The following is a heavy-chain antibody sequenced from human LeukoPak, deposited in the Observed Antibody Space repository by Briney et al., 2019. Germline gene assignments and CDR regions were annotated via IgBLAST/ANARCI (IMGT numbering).Heavy chain of an antibody. CDR2: SNPNSGGS. J-gene: IGHJ4*02. Sequence: ASVKVSCKASGYTFTGHYIHRVRQAPGQGLEWMGWSNPNSGGSNYIQQFQDRVTVTMDTPISTVYMELSRLRSDDTAVYYCARGSFWSYGLGYWGQGTLVTVSS. CDR3: ARGSFWSYGLGY. D-gene: IGHD1-26*01. V-gene: IGHV1-2*02. CDR1: GYTFTGHY.